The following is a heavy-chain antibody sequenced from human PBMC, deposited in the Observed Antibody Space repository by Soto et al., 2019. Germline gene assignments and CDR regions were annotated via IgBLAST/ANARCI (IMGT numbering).Heavy chain of an antibody. Sequence: VASVKVSCKASGGTFSSYAISWVRQAPGQGLEWMGGIIPIFGTANYAQKFQGRATITADESTSTAYMELSSLRSEDTAVYYCARGGEATYYYDSSGYDTWGQGTLVTVSS. J-gene: IGHJ5*02. CDR2: IIPIFGTA. CDR3: ARGGEATYYYDSSGYDT. V-gene: IGHV1-69*13. CDR1: GGTFSSYA. D-gene: IGHD3-22*01.